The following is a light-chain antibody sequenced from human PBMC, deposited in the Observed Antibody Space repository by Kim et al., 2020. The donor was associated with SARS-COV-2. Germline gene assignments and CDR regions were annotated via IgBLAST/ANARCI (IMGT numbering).Light chain of an antibody. CDR3: GADHGSGSNFVAV. V-gene: IGLV9-49*01. CDR1: SGYSNYK. CDR2: VGTGGIVG. Sequence: TGTLGSGYSNYKVDWYQQRPGKGPRFVMRVGTGGIVGSKGDGIPDRFSVLGSGLNRYLTIKNIQEEDESDYHCGADHGSGSNFVAVFGGGTKLTVL. J-gene: IGLJ3*02.